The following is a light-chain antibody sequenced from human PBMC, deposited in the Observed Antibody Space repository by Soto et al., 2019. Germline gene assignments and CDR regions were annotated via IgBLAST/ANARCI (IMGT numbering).Light chain of an antibody. CDR2: DVS. CDR1: SSDMGAFNY. J-gene: IGLJ2*01. V-gene: IGLV2-14*03. CDR3: SSYAATNTVL. Sequence: QYALAQPASVSGSPGQSITISCTGTSSDMGAFNYVSWYQQHPGDAPKLLIFDVSDRPSGISVRFSASKSGNTASLTISGLQTEDEAHYFCSSYAATNTVLFGGGTKLTVL.